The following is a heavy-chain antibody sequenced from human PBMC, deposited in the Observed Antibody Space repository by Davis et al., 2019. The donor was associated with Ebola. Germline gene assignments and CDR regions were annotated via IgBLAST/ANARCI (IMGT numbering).Heavy chain of an antibody. CDR2: ISAYNGNT. CDR1: RYTFTSYG. J-gene: IGHJ6*02. V-gene: IGHV1-18*01. CDR3: ARDNGGSSPHYYYNYYGMDV. Sequence: ASVNVSRMASRYTFTSYGISSVRQAPGQGLEWMGWISAYNGNTNYAQKLQGRVTMTTDTSTSTAYMELRSLRSDDTAVYYCARDNGGSSPHYYYNYYGMDVWGQGTTVTVSS. D-gene: IGHD6-6*01.